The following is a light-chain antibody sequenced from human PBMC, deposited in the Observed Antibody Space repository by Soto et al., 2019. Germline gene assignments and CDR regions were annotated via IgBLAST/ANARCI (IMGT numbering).Light chain of an antibody. V-gene: IGLV1-51*01. J-gene: IGLJ2*01. CDR2: DNN. CDR1: SSNIGKNY. Sequence: QSVLTQPPSVSAAPGQKVTISCSGSSSNIGKNYVSWYQQLPGTAPKLLIYDNNKRPSGIPDRFSGSKSGTSATLGITGLQTGDEADYYCGTWDSSLSAVIIGGGTQLTVL. CDR3: GTWDSSLSAVI.